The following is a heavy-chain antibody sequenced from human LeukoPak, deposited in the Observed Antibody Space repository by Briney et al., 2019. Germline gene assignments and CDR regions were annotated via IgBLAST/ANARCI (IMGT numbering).Heavy chain of an antibody. CDR3: ANRPRYSSGDY. D-gene: IGHD6-19*01. Sequence: GGSLRLSCAASGFTFSNYWMSWVRQAPGKGLEWVANIKQDGSEKYYVDSVKGRFTISRDNSKNTLYLQMNSLRAEDTAVYYCANRPRYSSGDYWGQGTLVTVSS. J-gene: IGHJ4*02. CDR2: IKQDGSEK. V-gene: IGHV3-7*03. CDR1: GFTFSNYW.